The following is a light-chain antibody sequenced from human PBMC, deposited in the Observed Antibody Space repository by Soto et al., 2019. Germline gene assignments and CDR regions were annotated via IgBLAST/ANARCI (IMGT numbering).Light chain of an antibody. V-gene: IGLV2-14*01. Sequence: QSALTQPASVSGSPGQSITISCIGASSDINTSRYVSWYQQPPGKAPKLLIYEVSIRPSGVSSRFSGSKSANTASLTISGLQPEDEADYFCSSEVSGYSLGVFGGGTKLTVL. CDR2: EVS. CDR1: SSDINTSRY. CDR3: SSEVSGYSLGV. J-gene: IGLJ3*02.